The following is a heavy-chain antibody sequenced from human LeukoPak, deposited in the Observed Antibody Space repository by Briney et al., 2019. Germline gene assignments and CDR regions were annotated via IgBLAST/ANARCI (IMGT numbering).Heavy chain of an antibody. CDR3: ARRGSGYSPWD. D-gene: IGHD5-18*01. CDR2: IYSAGTT. J-gene: IGHJ4*02. CDR1: GFTVSRNY. V-gene: IGHV3-53*01. Sequence: PGGSLRLSCAASGFTVSRNYYMNWVRQAPGKGLEWVSVIYSAGTTYYADSVKGRFTISRDNSRNTVYLQMNSLRAEDTAVYYCARRGSGYSPWDWGQGTLVTVS.